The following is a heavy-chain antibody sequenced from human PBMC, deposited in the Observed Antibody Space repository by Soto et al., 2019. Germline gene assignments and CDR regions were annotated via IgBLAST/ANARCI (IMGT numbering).Heavy chain of an antibody. CDR2: ITHSGGT. V-gene: IGHV4-34*01. Sequence: SETLALTCAVNGGCFSGYFWRWIRQPPGKGLEWIGEITHSGGTNYNPSLKSRVTISVDTSKNQFSLKVTSVTAADTGVYYCARGPSMSSWYLQHWGQGTPVTVS. CDR3: ARGPSMSSWYLQH. D-gene: IGHD6-19*01. J-gene: IGHJ1*01. CDR1: GGCFSGYF.